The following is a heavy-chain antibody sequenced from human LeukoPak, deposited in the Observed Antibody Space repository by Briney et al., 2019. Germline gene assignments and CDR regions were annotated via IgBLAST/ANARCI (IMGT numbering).Heavy chain of an antibody. CDR3: ARRDPPDYYMDV. Sequence: AGGSLRLSCAASGFTFNSYAMHWVRQAPGKGLEYVSAISSNGGSTYYANSVKGRFTISRDNSKNTLYLQMGSLRAEDMAVYYCARRDPPDYYMDVWGKGTTVTVSS. J-gene: IGHJ6*03. V-gene: IGHV3-64*01. CDR1: GFTFNSYA. CDR2: ISSNGGST.